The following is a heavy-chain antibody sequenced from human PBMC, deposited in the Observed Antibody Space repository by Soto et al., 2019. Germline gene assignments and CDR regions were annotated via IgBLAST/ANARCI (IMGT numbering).Heavy chain of an antibody. D-gene: IGHD6-19*01. CDR1: GFTFSDYG. CDR3: VRDQQWLLPLPLNFDH. Sequence: VASVKVSCKASGFTFSDYGFSWVRQAPGRGLEWMGWISAFNGETNYTQRSEGRVAMTTDAATTTAYMELRSLTIDDTAVYYCVRDQQWLLPLPLNFDHWGQGTVVTVSS. J-gene: IGHJ4*02. CDR2: ISAFNGET. V-gene: IGHV1-18*01.